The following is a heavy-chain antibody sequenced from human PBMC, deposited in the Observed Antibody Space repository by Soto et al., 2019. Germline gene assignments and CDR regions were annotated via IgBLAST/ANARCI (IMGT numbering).Heavy chain of an antibody. J-gene: IGHJ6*02. V-gene: IGHV1-69*01. Sequence: QVQLVQSGAEVKKPGSSVKVSCKASGGTFSSYAISWVRQAPGQGLEWMGGIIPIFGTANYAQKFQGRVTITADESTSTAYMELSSLRSEDTGVYYCARVEVVAPYYYYYGMDVWGQGTTVTVSS. CDR1: GGTFSSYA. D-gene: IGHD2-15*01. CDR3: ARVEVVAPYYYYYGMDV. CDR2: IIPIFGTA.